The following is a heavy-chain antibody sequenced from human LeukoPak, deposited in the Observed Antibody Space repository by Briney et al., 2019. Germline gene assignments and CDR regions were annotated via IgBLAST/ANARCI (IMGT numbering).Heavy chain of an antibody. Sequence: SETLSRASRAAGASITTTNFWWTWIRQSPGRGLEWIAYIHDRGSDKYNPALEGRPTLSVDTSKNQFSLKLNSVTAADTAVDYCARYGLVEFRNAFQYWGQGILVSVSS. J-gene: IGHJ1*01. V-gene: IGHV4-61*01. CDR3: ARYGLVEFRNAFQY. CDR1: GASITTTNFW. D-gene: IGHD6-6*01. CDR2: IHDRGSD.